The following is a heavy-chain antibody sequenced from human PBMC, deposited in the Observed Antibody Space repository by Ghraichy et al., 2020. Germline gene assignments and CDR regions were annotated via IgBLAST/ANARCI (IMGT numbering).Heavy chain of an antibody. CDR2: IYYSGST. V-gene: IGHV4-30-4*01. D-gene: IGHD3-3*01. CDR1: GGSISSGDYY. Sequence: SETLSLTCTVSGGSISSGDYYWSWIRQPPGKGLEWIGYIYYSGSTYYNPSLKSRVTISVDTSKNQFSLKLSSVTAADTAVYYCARVPEYYDFWSGQVPTAGSFDYWGQGTLVTVSS. J-gene: IGHJ4*02. CDR3: ARVPEYYDFWSGQVPTAGSFDY.